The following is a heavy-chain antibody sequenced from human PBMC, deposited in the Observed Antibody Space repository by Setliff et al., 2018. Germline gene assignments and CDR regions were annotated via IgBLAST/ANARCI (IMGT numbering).Heavy chain of an antibody. CDR1: GDSISSGNW. V-gene: IGHV4-4*02. CDR2: INHSGNT. Sequence: SETLSLTCAVSGDSISSGNWWSWVRQPPEKGLEWIGEINHSGNTNYNPSLKSRVTISVDKSKNQFSLKLSSVTAADTAVYYCARGLQWLVLGYYYYYMDVWGKGTTVTVSS. D-gene: IGHD6-19*01. CDR3: ARGLQWLVLGYYYYYMDV. J-gene: IGHJ6*03.